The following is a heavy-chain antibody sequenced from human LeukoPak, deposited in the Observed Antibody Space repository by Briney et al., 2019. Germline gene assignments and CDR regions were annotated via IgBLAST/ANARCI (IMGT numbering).Heavy chain of an antibody. J-gene: IGHJ4*02. Sequence: GGSLRLSCAASGFTFGSYAMSWVRQAPGKGLEWVSSISATGGRTYYAESVKGRFTISRDNSKNTLYLQMNSLRTEDTAVYYCAKDGVSGIGYSSDWGQGTLVTVSS. CDR3: AKDGVSGIGYSSD. V-gene: IGHV3-23*01. D-gene: IGHD6-25*01. CDR1: GFTFGSYA. CDR2: ISATGGRT.